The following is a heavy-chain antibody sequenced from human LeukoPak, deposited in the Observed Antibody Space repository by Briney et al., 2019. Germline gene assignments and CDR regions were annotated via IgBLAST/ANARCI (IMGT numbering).Heavy chain of an antibody. CDR1: GFTFSSYS. D-gene: IGHD3-3*01. V-gene: IGHV3-15*01. CDR3: ATGGHYYGD. Sequence: PGGSLRLSCAASGFTFSSYSMNWVRQAPGKGLEWVGRITKNIDGGTTDIAAPVKGRFTVSRDDSKNTLYLQMNSLKVEDTAIYYCATGGHYYGDWGQGTLVTVSS. CDR2: ITKNIDGGTT. J-gene: IGHJ4*02.